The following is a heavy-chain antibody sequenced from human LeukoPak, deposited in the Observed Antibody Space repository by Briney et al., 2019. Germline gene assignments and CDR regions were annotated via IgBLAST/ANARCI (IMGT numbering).Heavy chain of an antibody. J-gene: IGHJ4*02. CDR3: ARQAAAGLDY. D-gene: IGHD6-13*01. CDR2: VYSGGKT. V-gene: IGHV3-66*02. CDR1: EFTVDDTY. Sequence: GGSLRLSCAASEFTVDDTYMSWVRQTPGKGLEWFSVVYSGGKTFYADSVKGRFTISRDTSKNTVYLQMNTLRADDTAVYYCARQAAAGLDYWGQGTLVTVSS.